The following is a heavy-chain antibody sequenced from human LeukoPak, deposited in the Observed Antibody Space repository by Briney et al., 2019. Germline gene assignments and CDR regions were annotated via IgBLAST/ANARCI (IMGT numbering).Heavy chain of an antibody. V-gene: IGHV3-30*18. CDR3: AKTGLQLWLFAY. Sequence: GGSLRLSCEASGFTFSSYGMHWVRQAPGKGLEWVALISYDGNNKYYADSVKGRFTISRDNSKNTLYLQMNSLRPDDTAVYYCAKTGLQLWLFAYWGQGTLVTVSS. CDR1: GFTFSSYG. J-gene: IGHJ4*02. D-gene: IGHD5-18*01. CDR2: ISYDGNNK.